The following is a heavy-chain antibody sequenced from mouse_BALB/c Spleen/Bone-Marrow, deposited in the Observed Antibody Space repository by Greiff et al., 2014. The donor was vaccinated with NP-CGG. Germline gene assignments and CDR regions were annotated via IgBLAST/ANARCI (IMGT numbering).Heavy chain of an antibody. Sequence: DVMLVESGGGLVKPGGSLKLSCAASGFTFSSFAMSWVRQTPEKRLEWVATISSGGGYTYYPDSVKGRFTISRDNAKNSLYLQMSSLRSEDTAMYYCARQGSIYDGYYGGFTYWGQGTLVTVSA. CDR2: ISSGGGYT. V-gene: IGHV5-9-1*01. J-gene: IGHJ3*01. CDR1: GFTFSSFA. CDR3: ARQGSIYDGYYGGFTY. D-gene: IGHD2-3*01.